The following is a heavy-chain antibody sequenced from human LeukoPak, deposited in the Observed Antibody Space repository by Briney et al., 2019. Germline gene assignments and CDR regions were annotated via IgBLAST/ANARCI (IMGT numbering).Heavy chain of an antibody. CDR3: ATYYYDSSGYPYYLDY. D-gene: IGHD3-22*01. V-gene: IGHV3-53*01. CDR1: GLIVSSNY. CDR2: IYSGGST. J-gene: IGHJ4*02. Sequence: GGSLRLSRAASGLIVSSNYMSWVRQAPGKGLEWVSVIYSGGSTYYADSVKGRFTISRDNSKNTVYLQMNSLRAEDTAVYYCATYYYDSSGYPYYLDYWGQGTLVTVSS.